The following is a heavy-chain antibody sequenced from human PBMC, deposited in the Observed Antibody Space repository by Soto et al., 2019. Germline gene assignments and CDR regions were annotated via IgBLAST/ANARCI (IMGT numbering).Heavy chain of an antibody. CDR3: AREISGGGTLNWFDP. CDR1: GYNLSDYY. CDR2: VSPKSGGT. V-gene: IGHV1-2*02. J-gene: IGHJ5*02. D-gene: IGHD2-8*02. Sequence: QVQLVQSAAEVKKPGASVKVSCKASGYNLSDYYIHWVRQAPGQGLEWLGWVSPKSGGTNYAQKFKGRVTMTRDTSSNTVYMDLSGLKSDDTAVFYCAREISGGGTLNWFDPWGQGTLVTVSS.